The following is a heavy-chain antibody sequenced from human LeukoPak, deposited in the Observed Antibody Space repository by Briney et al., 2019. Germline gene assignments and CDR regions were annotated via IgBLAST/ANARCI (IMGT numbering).Heavy chain of an antibody. CDR3: ARTDL. Sequence: PSETLSLTCAVYGGSFSGSDWTWIRQPPGKGLEWIGEINDSGSANYNPSLKSRVTMSVDMSKNILSLRLSSVTAADTAVYYCARTDLWGQGTMVTVSS. CDR2: INDSGSA. V-gene: IGHV4-34*01. J-gene: IGHJ3*01. CDR1: GGSFSGSD.